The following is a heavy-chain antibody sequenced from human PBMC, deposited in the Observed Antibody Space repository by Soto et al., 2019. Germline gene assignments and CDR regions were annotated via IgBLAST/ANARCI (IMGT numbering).Heavy chain of an antibody. CDR1: GGTFSSYT. CDR2: IIPILGIA. CDR3: GNEGGGNSFDAFDI. V-gene: IGHV1-69*02. Sequence: QVQLVQSGAEVKKPGSSVKVSCKASGGTFSSYTISWVRQAPGQGLEWMGRIIPILGIANYAQKFQGRVTITADKSTSTAYMELSSLRSEDTAVYYCGNEGGGNSFDAFDIWGQGTMVTVSS. D-gene: IGHD2-21*02. J-gene: IGHJ3*02.